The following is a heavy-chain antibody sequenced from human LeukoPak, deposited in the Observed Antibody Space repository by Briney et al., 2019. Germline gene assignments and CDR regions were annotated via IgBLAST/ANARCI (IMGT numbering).Heavy chain of an antibody. J-gene: IGHJ4*02. Sequence: GGSLRLSCAGSGFTLNNYAIHWVRQAPGKGLEWVANIKQDGSEKYCVDSVKGRFTISRDNAKNSLYLQMNSLRAEDTAVYYCASSPSSPSYCGGDCSPFDYWGQGTLVTVSS. V-gene: IGHV3-7*01. D-gene: IGHD2-21*02. CDR2: IKQDGSEK. CDR3: ASSPSSPSYCGGDCSPFDY. CDR1: GFTLNNYA.